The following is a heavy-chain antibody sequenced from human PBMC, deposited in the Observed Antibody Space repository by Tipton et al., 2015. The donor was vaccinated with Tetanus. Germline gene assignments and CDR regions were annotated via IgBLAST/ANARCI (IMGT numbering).Heavy chain of an antibody. Sequence: TLSLTCTVSGGSVTSGDYQWNWIRQPPGKGLEWLAYISYSGSTNSNYSLKSRITISRDTSKNQFSLKLSSVTAADTAVYYCARDQGGGRVARLNWFGPWGQGTLVTVSS. D-gene: IGHD3-16*01. CDR1: GGSVTSGDYQ. V-gene: IGHV4-61*08. CDR2: ISYSGST. CDR3: ARDQGGGRVARLNWFGP. J-gene: IGHJ5*02.